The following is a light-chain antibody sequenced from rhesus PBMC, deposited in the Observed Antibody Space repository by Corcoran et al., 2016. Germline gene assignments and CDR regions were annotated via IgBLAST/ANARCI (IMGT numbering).Light chain of an antibody. CDR2: RAT. CDR3: QQHDNAPFT. J-gene: IGKJ3*01. CDR1: QGISNW. V-gene: IGKV1-69*01. Sequence: DIQMTQSPSSLSASVGDRVTITCRASQGISNWLAWYQQKPGKAPKLLIYRATNLETGVPSRFRESGSGTDFTLTIRSLQPEDIATYYCQQHDNAPFTFGPGTKLDIK.